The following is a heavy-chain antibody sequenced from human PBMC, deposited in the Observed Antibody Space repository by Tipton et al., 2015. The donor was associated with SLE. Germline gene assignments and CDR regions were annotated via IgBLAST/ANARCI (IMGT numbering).Heavy chain of an antibody. CDR2: IYTSGST. CDR1: GGSISRYY. CDR3: ARQGVRLVNYFDY. Sequence: TLSLTCTVSGGSISRYYWSWIRQPAGKGLEWIGRIYTSGSTNYNPSLKSRVTMSVDTSKNQFSLKLSSVTAADTAVYYCARQGVRLVNYFDYWGQGTLVTVSS. J-gene: IGHJ4*02. V-gene: IGHV4-4*07. D-gene: IGHD6-6*01.